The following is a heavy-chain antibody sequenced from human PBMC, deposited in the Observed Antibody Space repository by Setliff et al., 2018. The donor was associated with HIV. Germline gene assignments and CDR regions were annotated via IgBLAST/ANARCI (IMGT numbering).Heavy chain of an antibody. CDR1: GYSISSGYY. CDR3: ARSPLYSGYERYYFDY. J-gene: IGHJ4*02. V-gene: IGHV4-38-2*02. CDR2: IYHSGFT. D-gene: IGHD5-12*01. Sequence: PSETLSLTCTVSGYSISSGYYWGWIRLPPGKGLEWIGDIYHSGFTSVGPDLKSRVTISLDRSKTQFSLKLSSVTAADTAVYYCARSPLYSGYERYYFDYWGQGTLVTVSS.